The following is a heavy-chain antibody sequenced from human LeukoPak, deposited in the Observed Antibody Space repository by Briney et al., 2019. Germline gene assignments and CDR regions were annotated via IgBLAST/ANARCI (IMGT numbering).Heavy chain of an antibody. V-gene: IGHV3-21*01. CDR3: ARELDCSGGSCYANAFDI. CDR1: GFTFSSYS. Sequence: GGSLRLSCAASGFTFSSYSMNWVRQAPGKGLEWVSSISSSSRYIYYADSVKGRFTISRDNAKNSLYLQMNSLRAVDTAVYYCARELDCSGGSCYANAFDIWGQGTMVTVSS. CDR2: ISSSSRYI. J-gene: IGHJ3*02. D-gene: IGHD2-15*01.